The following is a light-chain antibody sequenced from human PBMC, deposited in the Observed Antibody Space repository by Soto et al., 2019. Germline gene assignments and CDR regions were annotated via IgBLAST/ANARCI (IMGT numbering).Light chain of an antibody. CDR1: QSVSTY. V-gene: IGKV3-11*01. CDR2: DAS. J-gene: IGKJ3*01. Sequence: EIVLTQSPATLSVSPGERATLSCRASQSVSTYLAWYQEKPGQAPRLLIYDASNRATGIPARFSGSGSGTDFTLTISSLEPEDFAVYYCHQRSNWPPAFGPATKVDI. CDR3: HQRSNWPPA.